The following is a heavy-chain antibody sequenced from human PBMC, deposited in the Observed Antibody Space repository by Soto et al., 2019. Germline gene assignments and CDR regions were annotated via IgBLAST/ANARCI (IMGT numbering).Heavy chain of an antibody. V-gene: IGHV2-70*01. D-gene: IGHD3-10*01. CDR2: IDWDDDK. J-gene: IGHJ5*02. Sequence: SGPTLVNPTQTLTLTCTFSGFSLSTSGMCVSWIRQPPGKALEWLALIDWDDDKYYSTSLKTRLTISKDTSKNQVVLTMTNMDPVDTATYYCARIKDYYGSGSYYKNFWFDPWGQGTLVTVSS. CDR1: GFSLSTSGMC. CDR3: ARIKDYYGSGSYYKNFWFDP.